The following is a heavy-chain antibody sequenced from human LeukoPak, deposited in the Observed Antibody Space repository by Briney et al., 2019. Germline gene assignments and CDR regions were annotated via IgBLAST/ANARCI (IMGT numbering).Heavy chain of an antibody. J-gene: IGHJ4*02. D-gene: IGHD6-13*01. Sequence: SETLSLTCTVCGGSISSYYWSWLRQPTGKGLEWIGYIYYSGSTNYNPSLKSRVTISVDTSKNQFSLKLSSVTAADTAVYYCARDLSMFGSSWFDYWGQGTLVTVSS. CDR1: GGSISSYY. CDR2: IYYSGST. V-gene: IGHV4-59*01. CDR3: ARDLSMFGSSWFDY.